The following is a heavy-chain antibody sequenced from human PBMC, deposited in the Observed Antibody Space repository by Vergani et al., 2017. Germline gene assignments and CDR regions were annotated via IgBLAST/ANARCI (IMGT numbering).Heavy chain of an antibody. CDR3: ARAQYDSSGYYSTGNAFDI. J-gene: IGHJ3*02. D-gene: IGHD3-22*01. CDR1: GGSISSYY. V-gene: IGHV4-59*01. CDR2: IYYSGST. Sequence: QVQLQQWGAGLLKPSETLSLTCAVYGGSISSYYWSWIRQPPGKGLEWIGYIYYSGSTNYNPSLKSRVTISVDTSKNQFSLKLSSVTAADTAVYYCARAQYDSSGYYSTGNAFDIWGQGTMVTVSS.